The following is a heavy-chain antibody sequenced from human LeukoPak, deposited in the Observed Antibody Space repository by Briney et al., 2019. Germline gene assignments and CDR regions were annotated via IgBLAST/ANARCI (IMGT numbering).Heavy chain of an antibody. CDR2: IYTTGSA. J-gene: IGHJ3*02. D-gene: IGHD4-17*01. CDR3: ARLNYGDYSGAFDI. Sequence: SETLSLTCTVSGGSIGTYYWSWIRQPAGEGLEWIGRIYTTGSANYNPSLKSRVTMSLDTSKNQFSLKLSSVTAADTAVYYCARLNYGDYSGAFDIWGQGTIITVSS. V-gene: IGHV4-4*07. CDR1: GGSIGTYY.